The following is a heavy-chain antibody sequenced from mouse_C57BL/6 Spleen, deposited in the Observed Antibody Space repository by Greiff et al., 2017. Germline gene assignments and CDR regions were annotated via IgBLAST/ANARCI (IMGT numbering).Heavy chain of an antibody. D-gene: IGHD1-1*01. CDR1: GYTFTSYW. J-gene: IGHJ4*01. CDR2: INPSSGYT. V-gene: IGHV1-7*01. CDR3: ASADYYGSSYPDYYAMDY. Sequence: VQLQESGAELAKPGASVKLSCKASGYTFTSYWMHWVKQRPGQGLEWIGYINPSSGYTKYNQKFKDKATLTADKSSSTAYMQLSSLTYEDSAVYYCASADYYGSSYPDYYAMDYWGQGTSVTVSS.